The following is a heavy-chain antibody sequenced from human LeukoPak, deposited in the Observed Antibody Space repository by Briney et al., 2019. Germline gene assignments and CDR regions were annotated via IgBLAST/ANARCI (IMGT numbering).Heavy chain of an antibody. CDR2: IWYDGSNK. J-gene: IGHJ4*02. Sequence: GGSLRLSCAASGFTFSSYGMHWVSHAPGKGLEWVAVIWYDGSNKYYADSVKGRFTISRDNSKNTLYLQMNSLRAEDTAVYYCARGLYYYDSSGYWPDYWGQGTLVTVSS. V-gene: IGHV3-33*01. CDR1: GFTFSSYG. D-gene: IGHD3-22*01. CDR3: ARGLYYYDSSGYWPDY.